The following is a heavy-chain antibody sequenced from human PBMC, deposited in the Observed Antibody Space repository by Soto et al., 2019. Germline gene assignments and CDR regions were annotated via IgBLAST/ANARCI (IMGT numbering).Heavy chain of an antibody. J-gene: IGHJ6*03. Sequence: QVQLVQSGAEVKKPGASVKVSCKASGYTFTGYYMYWVRQAPGQGLEWMGWINPNSGGTNYAQKFQGCVTMTRDTSISTAYMELRRLTSDDTAVYYCARSGVDFWSGYPQNYFYYYMDVWGKGTTVTVSS. CDR1: GYTFTGYY. CDR3: ARSGVDFWSGYPQNYFYYYMDV. CDR2: INPNSGGT. D-gene: IGHD3-3*01. V-gene: IGHV1-2*04.